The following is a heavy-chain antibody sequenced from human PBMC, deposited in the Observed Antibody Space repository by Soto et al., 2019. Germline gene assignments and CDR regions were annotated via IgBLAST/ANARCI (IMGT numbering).Heavy chain of an antibody. J-gene: IGHJ4*02. D-gene: IGHD5-12*01. CDR2: IVPVFGRP. CDR1: GGRFSNFG. V-gene: IGHV1-69*13. CDR3: AREGSGYNF. Sequence: GASGKVSCKASGGRFSNFGISWVRQAPGQGLEWMGGIVPVFGRPNYAQRFRDRLTITADESTSTGYMELISLRSDDTAVYYCAREGSGYNFWGQGTQVTVSS.